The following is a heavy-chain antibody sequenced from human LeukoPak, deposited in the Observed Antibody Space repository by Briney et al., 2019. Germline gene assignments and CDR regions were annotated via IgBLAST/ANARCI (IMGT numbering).Heavy chain of an antibody. CDR2: ISYDGSNK. CDR1: GFTFSSYG. J-gene: IGHJ4*02. CDR3: ARDNVVRGAPEFDY. D-gene: IGHD3-10*01. Sequence: PGRSLRLSCAASGFTFSSYGMHWVRQAPGKGLEWVAVISYDGSNKYYADSVKGRFTISRDNSKNTLYLQMDGLRAEDTAVYYCARDNVVRGAPEFDYWGQGTLVTVSS. V-gene: IGHV3-30*03.